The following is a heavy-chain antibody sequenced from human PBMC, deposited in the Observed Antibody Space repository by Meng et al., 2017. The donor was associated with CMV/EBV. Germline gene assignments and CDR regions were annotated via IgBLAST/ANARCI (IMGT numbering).Heavy chain of an antibody. Sequence: GESLKISCQGSGYRFTNYWIGWVRQMPGKGLELMGIIYPGGSRTTYSPSFQGQVTISADKSINTAYLQWNSLKASDTAVYYCARLLGTGTPFDYWGQGTLVTV. CDR1: GYRFTNYW. CDR3: ARLLGTGTPFDY. J-gene: IGHJ4*02. CDR2: IYPGGSRT. D-gene: IGHD1-1*01. V-gene: IGHV5-51*01.